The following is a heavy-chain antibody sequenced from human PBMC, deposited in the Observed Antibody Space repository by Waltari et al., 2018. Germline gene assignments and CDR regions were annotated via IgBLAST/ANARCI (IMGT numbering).Heavy chain of an antibody. J-gene: IGHJ4*02. CDR3: ARIFTFGGSSSSQGFDY. V-gene: IGHV1-2*02. D-gene: IGHD6-6*01. CDR1: GYTFTGHY. Sequence: QVQLVQSGAEVKKPGASVKVSCKASGYTFTGHYMPWVRQAPGQGLEWMGWINPNSGGTNYAQKFQGRVTMTRDTSISTAYMELSRLRSDDTAVYYCARIFTFGGSSSSQGFDYWGQGTLVTVSS. CDR2: INPNSGGT.